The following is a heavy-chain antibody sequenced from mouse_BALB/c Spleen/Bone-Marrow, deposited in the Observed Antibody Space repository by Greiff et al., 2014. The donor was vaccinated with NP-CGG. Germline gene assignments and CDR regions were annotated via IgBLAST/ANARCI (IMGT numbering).Heavy chain of an antibody. CDR1: GYTFTSYW. V-gene: IGHV1-69*02. Sequence: VQLQQSGAELVRPGASLKLSCRASGYTFTSYWINWVKQRPGQGLEWIGNIYPSDSYINYNQRFKDKATLTVDKSSSTAYMQLSSQTTEDSAVYYCASYGNSHYYAIDYWGQGTSVTVSS. CDR3: ASYGNSHYYAIDY. J-gene: IGHJ4*01. D-gene: IGHD1-1*01. CDR2: IYPSDSYI.